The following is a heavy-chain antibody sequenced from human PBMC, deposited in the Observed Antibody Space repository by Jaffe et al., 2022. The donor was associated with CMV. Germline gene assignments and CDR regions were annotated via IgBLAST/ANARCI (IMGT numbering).Heavy chain of an antibody. J-gene: IGHJ4*02. V-gene: IGHV3-30*18. D-gene: IGHD3-22*01. CDR2: ISYDGSNK. Sequence: QVQLVESGGGVVQPGRSLRLSCAASGFTFSSYGMHWVRQAPGKGLEWVAVISYDGSNKYYADSVKGRFTISRDNSKNTLYLQMNSLRAEDTAVYYCAKGDGSGYYYPAYWGQGTLVTVSS. CDR3: AKGDGSGYYYPAY. CDR1: GFTFSSYG.